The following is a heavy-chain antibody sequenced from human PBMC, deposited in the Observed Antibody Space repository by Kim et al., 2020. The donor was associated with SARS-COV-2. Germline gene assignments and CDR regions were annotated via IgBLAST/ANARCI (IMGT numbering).Heavy chain of an antibody. CDR2: K. CDR3: ARAGYSSASDY. J-gene: IGHJ4*02. D-gene: IGHD6-19*01. V-gene: IGHV3-7*01. Sequence: KYYADSLKGRFTISRDNAKNSLYLGMDSLRADDTAVYYCARAGYSSASDYWGQGTLVTVSS.